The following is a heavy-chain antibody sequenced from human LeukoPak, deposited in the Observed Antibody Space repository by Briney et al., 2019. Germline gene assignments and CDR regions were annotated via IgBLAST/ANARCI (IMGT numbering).Heavy chain of an antibody. V-gene: IGHV3-21*01. D-gene: IGHD2-2*01. Sequence: KSGGSLRLSCVASGFTFSSYEMNWVRQAPGKGLGWVSSISSSSSYIYYADSVKGRFTISRDNAKNSLYLQMNSLRAEDTAMYYCARPRYSDCSSTSCYFGYYYYGMDVWGQGTTVTVSS. CDR1: GFTFSSYE. CDR2: ISSSSSYI. CDR3: ARPRYSDCSSTSCYFGYYYYGMDV. J-gene: IGHJ6*02.